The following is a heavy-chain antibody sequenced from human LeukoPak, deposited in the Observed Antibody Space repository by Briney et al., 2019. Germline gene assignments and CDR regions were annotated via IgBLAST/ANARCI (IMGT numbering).Heavy chain of an antibody. CDR1: GGSISSSSYY. J-gene: IGHJ4*02. Sequence: PSETLSLTCTVSGGSISSSSYYWGWIRQPPGKGLEWIGSIYYSGSTYYNPSLKSRVTISVDTSKNQFSLKLSSVTAADTAVYYCAREGVLVVPAAPGLGTFDYWGQGTLVTVSS. CDR3: AREGVLVVPAAPGLGTFDY. V-gene: IGHV4-39*02. D-gene: IGHD2-2*01. CDR2: IYYSGST.